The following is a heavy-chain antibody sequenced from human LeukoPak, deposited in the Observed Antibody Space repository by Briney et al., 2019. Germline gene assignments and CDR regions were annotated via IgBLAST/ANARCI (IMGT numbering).Heavy chain of an antibody. Sequence: GGSLRLSCAASGFTFSSYGMPWVRQAPGKGLEWVAVISYDGSNKYYADSVKGRFTISRDNSKNTLYLQMNSLRAEDTAVYYCAKSPYSSGWHYFDYWGQGTLVTVSS. D-gene: IGHD6-19*01. CDR3: AKSPYSSGWHYFDY. J-gene: IGHJ4*02. V-gene: IGHV3-30*18. CDR1: GFTFSSYG. CDR2: ISYDGSNK.